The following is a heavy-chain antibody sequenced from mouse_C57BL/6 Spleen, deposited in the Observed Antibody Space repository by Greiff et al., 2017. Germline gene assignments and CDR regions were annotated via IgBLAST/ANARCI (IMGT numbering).Heavy chain of an antibody. Sequence: EVKLVESGGGLVKPGGSLKLSCAASGFTFSDYGMHWVRQAPEKGLEWVAYISSGSSTIYYADTVQGRVTLSIDKSKDTLFLQLTSLRSEDTAMYYCAWPGTRVVEDAMDYWGQGTTVTVSS. V-gene: IGHV5-17*01. CDR2: ISSGSSTI. CDR3: AWPGTRVVEDAMDY. CDR1: GFTFSDYG. J-gene: IGHJ4*01. D-gene: IGHD1-1*01.